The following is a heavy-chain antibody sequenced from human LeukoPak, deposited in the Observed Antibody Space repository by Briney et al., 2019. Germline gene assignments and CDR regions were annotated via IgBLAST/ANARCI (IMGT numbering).Heavy chain of an antibody. J-gene: IGHJ1*01. Sequence: GGSLRLSCAASGFTFSSHAMSWVRHAPEKGLEWVSAVRGSGGSTYYADSVKGRFTISRDNSKNTLYVQMNSLRAEDTAVYYCAEDRVYLLWSRYHFRHWGQDNLVTVSS. CDR3: AEDRVYLLWSRYHFRH. CDR2: VRGSGGST. V-gene: IGHV3-23*01. D-gene: IGHD3-3*01. CDR1: GFTFSSHA.